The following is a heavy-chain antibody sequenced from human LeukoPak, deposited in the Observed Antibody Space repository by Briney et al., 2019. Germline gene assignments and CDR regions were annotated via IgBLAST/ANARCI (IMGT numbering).Heavy chain of an antibody. CDR3: ARDSSRSTWYGGSSD. Sequence: ASVKVSCKASGYTFTGHYIHWVRQAPGQGLEWMGYINPDSGDTNYAQKFQGRVTLTGDTSITTTYMDPSSLRSDDTAVYYCARDSSRSTWYGGSSDWGQGTLVIASS. CDR1: GYTFTGHY. D-gene: IGHD6-13*01. V-gene: IGHV1-2*02. J-gene: IGHJ4*02. CDR2: INPDSGDT.